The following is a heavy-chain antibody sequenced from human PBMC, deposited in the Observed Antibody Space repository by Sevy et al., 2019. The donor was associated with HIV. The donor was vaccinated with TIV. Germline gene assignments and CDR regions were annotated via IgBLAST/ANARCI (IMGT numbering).Heavy chain of an antibody. V-gene: IGHV5-51*01. CDR1: LYSFSNYW. J-gene: IGHJ6*02. Sequence: GESLKISCKGSLYSFSNYWIGWVRQMPGKGLEWMGIIYPSDSDTRYSPSFQGQVTISADKSINTAYLQWSSLKALDTAMYYCARGARGTLPAYYYYGMDVWGQGTMVTVSS. D-gene: IGHD1-1*01. CDR2: IYPSDSDT. CDR3: ARGARGTLPAYYYYGMDV.